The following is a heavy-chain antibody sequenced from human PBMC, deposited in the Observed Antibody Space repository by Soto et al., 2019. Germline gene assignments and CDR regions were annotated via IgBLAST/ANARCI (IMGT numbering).Heavy chain of an antibody. J-gene: IGHJ6*02. CDR3: ARDPPLYGMDV. CDR2: ISSSSSYI. V-gene: IGHV3-21*01. CDR1: GFTFSSYS. Sequence: GGSLRLSCAASGFTFSSYSMNWVRQAPGKGLEWVSSISSSSSYIYYADSVKGRFTISRDNAKNSLYLQMNSLRAEDTAVYYCARDPPLYGMDVWGQGITVTVSS.